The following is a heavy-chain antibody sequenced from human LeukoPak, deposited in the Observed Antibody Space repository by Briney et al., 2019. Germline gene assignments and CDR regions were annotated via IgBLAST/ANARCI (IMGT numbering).Heavy chain of an antibody. CDR2: MIPNSGNT. Sequence: GASVKVSCKASGCTFTSYDINWVRQATGQGLEWMGWMIPNSGNTGYAQKFQGRVTMTRNTSISTAYMELSSLRSEDTAVYYCARGFNYYGSAPFDPWGQGTLVTVSS. J-gene: IGHJ5*02. V-gene: IGHV1-8*01. CDR1: GCTFTSYD. CDR3: ARGFNYYGSAPFDP. D-gene: IGHD3-10*01.